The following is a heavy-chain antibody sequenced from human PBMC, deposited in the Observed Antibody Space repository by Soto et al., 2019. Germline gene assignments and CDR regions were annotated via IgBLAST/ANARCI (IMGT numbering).Heavy chain of an antibody. D-gene: IGHD3-16*01. CDR3: VRGAYTWPYYYGMVV. CDR2: IIPIFGTA. CDR1: GGTFSIYA. J-gene: IGHJ6*02. V-gene: IGHV1-69*13. Sequence: ASVKGSCKASGGTFSIYAIGWVRQAPGQGLEWLGGIIPIFGTANYVQKFQGRVTLTADESTSTAYMELSSLRSEHTAVYYCVRGAYTWPYYYGMVVWGQGATVTV.